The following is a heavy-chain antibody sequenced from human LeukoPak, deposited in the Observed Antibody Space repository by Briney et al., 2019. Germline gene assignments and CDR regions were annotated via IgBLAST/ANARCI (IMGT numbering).Heavy chain of an antibody. D-gene: IGHD2-15*01. V-gene: IGHV4-59*08. CDR2: IYYSGST. CDR3: ARHLTDTYCSGGHCYMYYFEY. J-gene: IGHJ4*02. Sequence: PSETLSLTCTVSGGSISSYYWSWIRQPPGTGLEWIGYIYYSGSTKYNPSLKSRVTISVDTSKNQFSLKLTSVTAADTAVYYCARHLTDTYCSGGHCYMYYFEYWGQGTLVTVSS. CDR1: GGSISSYY.